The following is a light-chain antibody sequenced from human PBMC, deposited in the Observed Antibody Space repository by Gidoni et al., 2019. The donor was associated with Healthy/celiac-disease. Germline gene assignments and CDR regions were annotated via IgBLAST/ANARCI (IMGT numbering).Light chain of an antibody. Sequence: QSVLTPPPSVSGAPGPRVTISCTGSSSNIGAGHDVHWYQQLPGTAPKLLIYGNSNRPSGVPDRFSGSKSGTSASLAITGLQAEDEADYYCQSYDSSLSAVFGGGTQLTVL. CDR2: GNS. CDR3: QSYDSSLSAV. J-gene: IGLJ7*01. CDR1: SSNIGAGHD. V-gene: IGLV1-40*01.